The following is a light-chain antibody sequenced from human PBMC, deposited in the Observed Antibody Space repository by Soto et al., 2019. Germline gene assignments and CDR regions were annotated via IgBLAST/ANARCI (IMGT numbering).Light chain of an antibody. CDR3: QQRSNWPSIT. V-gene: IGKV3D-20*02. J-gene: IGKJ5*01. CDR2: DAS. CDR1: QSVSSSY. Sequence: EIVMTQSPATLSVSPGARAPLSCRARQSVSSSYLAWYQQKPGQAPRLLISDASNRAPGIPVRFSGSGFGTDFTLTISSLEAEDSAVYYCQQRSNWPSITFGQGTRLEIK.